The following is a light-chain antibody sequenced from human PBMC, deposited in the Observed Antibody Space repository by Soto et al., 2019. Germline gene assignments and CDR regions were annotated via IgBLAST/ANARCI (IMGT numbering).Light chain of an antibody. V-gene: IGKV3-15*01. CDR1: QSVSSN. J-gene: IGKJ3*01. Sequence: EIVMTQSPATLSVSPGERATLSCRASQSVSSNLAWYQQKPGQAPRLLIYGASTRATGIPARFSGSGSGTEFTLTISSLQYEDFAVYYCQQYNKWLGTFGPGTKVDIK. CDR3: QQYNKWLGT. CDR2: GAS.